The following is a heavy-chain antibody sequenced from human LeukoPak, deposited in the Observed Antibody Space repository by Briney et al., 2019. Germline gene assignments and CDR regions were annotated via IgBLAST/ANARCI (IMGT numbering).Heavy chain of an antibody. CDR3: ARHGSGYSYGYFDY. CDR1: VRPIRRYY. V-gene: IGHV4-59*08. J-gene: IGHJ4*02. D-gene: IGHD5-18*01. CDR2: IYYSGST. Sequence: SDPQTLLCSVSVRPIRRYYWSWIREPPGRGVEGIGYIYYSGSTNYNPSLKSRVTISVDTSKNQFSLKLSSVTAADTAVYYCARHGSGYSYGYFDYWGQGTLVTVSS.